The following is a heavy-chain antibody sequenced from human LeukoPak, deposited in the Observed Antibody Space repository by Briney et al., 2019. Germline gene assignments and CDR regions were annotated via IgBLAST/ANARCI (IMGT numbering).Heavy chain of an antibody. D-gene: IGHD2-2*02. Sequence: SVKVSCKASGGTFSSYAISWVRRAPGQGLEWMGRIIPIFGTANYAQKFQGRVTITTDESTSTAYMELSSLRSEDTAVYYCARDSETPATAISDYWGQGTLVTVSS. V-gene: IGHV1-69*05. CDR1: GGTFSSYA. CDR2: IIPIFGTA. J-gene: IGHJ4*02. CDR3: ARDSETPATAISDY.